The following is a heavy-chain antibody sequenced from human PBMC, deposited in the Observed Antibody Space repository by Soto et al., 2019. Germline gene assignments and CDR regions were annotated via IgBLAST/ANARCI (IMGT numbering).Heavy chain of an antibody. CDR2: IIPIFGTA. D-gene: IGHD2-21*01. CDR1: GGTFSSYA. J-gene: IGHJ4*02. CDR3: ARIVDSRPGYFDC. Sequence: SVKVSCKASGGTFSSYAISWVRQAPGQGLEWMGGIIPIFGTANYAQKFQGRVTITADESTSTAYMELSSLRSEDTAVYYCARIVDSRPGYFDCWGQGTLVTVSS. V-gene: IGHV1-69*13.